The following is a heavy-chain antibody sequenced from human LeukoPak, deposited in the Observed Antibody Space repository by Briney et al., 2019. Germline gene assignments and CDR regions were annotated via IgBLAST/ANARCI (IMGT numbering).Heavy chain of an antibody. CDR2: ISWDGGST. Sequence: GGSLRLSCAASGFTFDDYTMHWVRQAPGKGLEWVSLISWDGGSTYYADSVKGRFTISRDNSKNTVYLQMSSLRAEDTAVYYCVRDRGSSGYYSDYWGQGTLVTVSS. D-gene: IGHD3-22*01. CDR1: GFTFDDYT. J-gene: IGHJ4*02. V-gene: IGHV3-43*01. CDR3: VRDRGSSGYYSDY.